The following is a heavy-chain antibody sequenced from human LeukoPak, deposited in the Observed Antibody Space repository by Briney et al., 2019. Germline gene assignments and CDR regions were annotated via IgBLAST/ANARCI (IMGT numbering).Heavy chain of an antibody. J-gene: IGHJ4*02. CDR2: INQDGSLE. CDR1: GFTFSNYY. V-gene: IGHV3-7*01. CDR3: AKDWSSGWYPYYFDY. Sequence: GGSLRLSCAASGFTFSNYYLTWVRQAPGKGLEWVANINQDGSLEKYVDSVKGRFTISRDNAENSVYLQMNSLRAEDTAVYYCAKDWSSGWYPYYFDYWGQGTLVTVSS. D-gene: IGHD6-19*01.